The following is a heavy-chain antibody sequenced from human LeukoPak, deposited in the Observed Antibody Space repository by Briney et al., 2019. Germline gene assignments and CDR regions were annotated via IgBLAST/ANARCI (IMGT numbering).Heavy chain of an antibody. V-gene: IGHV1-46*01. D-gene: IGHD1-1*01. Sequence: ASVKVSCKASGCTFTSHLVHWVRQAPGQGLEYMGIISPWGTYTDYAQKFRGRVTMTSDTSTSTVYMELSSLSSVDTAVYYCAREYPGTYNFDYWGQGTLVTVSS. CDR2: ISPWGTYT. CDR1: GCTFTSHL. CDR3: AREYPGTYNFDY. J-gene: IGHJ4*02.